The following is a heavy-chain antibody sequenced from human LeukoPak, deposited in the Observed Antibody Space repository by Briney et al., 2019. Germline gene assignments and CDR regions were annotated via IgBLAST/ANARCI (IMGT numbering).Heavy chain of an antibody. CDR3: ARQVVAVAGTGSFDY. D-gene: IGHD6-19*01. CDR2: INDSGST. CDR1: GGSFCGYY. J-gene: IGHJ4*02. Sequence: SETLSLTCAVYGGSFCGYYWSCICQPPGEGLEWIGEINDSGSTNYNPSLKSPGTISVDTSKNQFSLKLNSVTAADTAVYFCARQVVAVAGTGSFDYWGQGTLVTVSS. V-gene: IGHV4-34*01.